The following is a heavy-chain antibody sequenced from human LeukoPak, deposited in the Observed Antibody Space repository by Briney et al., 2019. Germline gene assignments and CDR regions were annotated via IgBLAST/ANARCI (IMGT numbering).Heavy chain of an antibody. CDR2: ISGGGTT. D-gene: IGHD5-24*01. Sequence: GGSLRLSCAASGFTVRSNYMSWVRQAPGKGLEWVSVISGGGTTYYADSVKGRFTISRDNSKNTLYLQMSSLRAEDSAVYYCAREDDYNSPFDYWGQGTLVTVSS. V-gene: IGHV3-53*01. CDR1: GFTVRSNY. J-gene: IGHJ4*02. CDR3: AREDDYNSPFDY.